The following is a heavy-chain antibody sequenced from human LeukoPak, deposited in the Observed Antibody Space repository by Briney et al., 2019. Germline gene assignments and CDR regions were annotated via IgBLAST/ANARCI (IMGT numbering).Heavy chain of an antibody. CDR2: INHSGST. D-gene: IGHD2-2*01. Sequence: SETLSLTCAVYGGSFSGYYWSWIRQPPGKGLEWIGEINHSGSTNYNPSLKSRVTISVDTSKNQFSLKLSSVTAADTAVYCCARDCSSTSCYGGVDYWGQGTLVTVSS. J-gene: IGHJ4*02. V-gene: IGHV4-34*01. CDR1: GGSFSGYY. CDR3: ARDCSSTSCYGGVDY.